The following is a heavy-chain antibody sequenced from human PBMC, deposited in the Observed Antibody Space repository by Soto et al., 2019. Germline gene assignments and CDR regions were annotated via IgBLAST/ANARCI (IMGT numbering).Heavy chain of an antibody. V-gene: IGHV1-18*01. Sequence: QVQLVQSGGEVKKPGASVKVSCKTSGYTFTTYGISWVRQAPGQGLEWMGWISAYNGNTNYAQKLQDRATMTTNRATCNAAVEVRRPSSGATAVYYCEREGPTPESYCGMDVCDQGNKVSLAS. CDR2: ISAYNGNT. CDR3: EREGPTPESYCGMDV. CDR1: GYTFTTYG. J-gene: IGHJ6*01.